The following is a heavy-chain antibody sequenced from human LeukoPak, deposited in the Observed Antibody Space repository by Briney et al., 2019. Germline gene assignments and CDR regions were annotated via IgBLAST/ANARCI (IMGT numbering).Heavy chain of an antibody. CDR3: ARNPVEAAMWRLWFDP. V-gene: IGHV3-48*03. D-gene: IGHD2-15*01. J-gene: IGHJ5*02. CDR1: GFTFSSYE. Sequence: GGSLRLSCAASGFTFSSYEMNWVRQAPGKGLEWVSYISSSGSTIYYADSVKGRFTISRDNAKNSLYLQMNGLRAEDTAVYYCARNPVEAAMWRLWFDPWGQGTLVTVSS. CDR2: ISSSGSTI.